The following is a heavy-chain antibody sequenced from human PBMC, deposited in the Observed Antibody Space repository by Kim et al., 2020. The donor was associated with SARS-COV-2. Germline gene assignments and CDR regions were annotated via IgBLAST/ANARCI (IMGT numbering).Heavy chain of an antibody. D-gene: IGHD1-26*01. J-gene: IGHJ4*02. CDR1: GCIFSSYA. CDR2: IIPVFGTA. CDR3: ARDLIGGSGSYYDVRSR. V-gene: IGHV1-69*13. Sequence: SVKVSCKASGCIFSSYAISWVRQAPGQGLEWMGVIIPVFGTANYAQKFQGRVTITADESASTAYMELSSLRSEDTAVYYCARDLIGGSGSYYDVRSRWGQGTLGTVSS.